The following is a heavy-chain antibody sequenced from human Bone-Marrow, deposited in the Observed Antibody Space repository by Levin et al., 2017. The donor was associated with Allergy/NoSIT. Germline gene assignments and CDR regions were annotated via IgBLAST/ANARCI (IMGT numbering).Heavy chain of an antibody. CDR1: GGSISSSSYY. CDR3: ARSDTMVRGVNRFDY. V-gene: IGHV4-39*01. D-gene: IGHD3-10*01. CDR2: IFYTGST. Sequence: ASETLSLTCTVSGGSISSSSYYWGWIRQPPGTGLEWIGSIFYTGSTYYNPSLKSRVTISVHTSKNQFSLRLSSVTAADTAVFYCARSDTMVRGVNRFDYWGQGTLVTVSS. J-gene: IGHJ4*02.